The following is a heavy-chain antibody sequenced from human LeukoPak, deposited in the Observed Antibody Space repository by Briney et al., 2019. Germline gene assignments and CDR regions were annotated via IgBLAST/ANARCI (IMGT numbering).Heavy chain of an antibody. J-gene: IGHJ4*02. CDR1: GYTFTNYG. V-gene: IGHV1-18*01. Sequence: ASVKVSCKASGYTFTNYGITWVRQAPGQGLEWMGWISALNGDTNYAQKVQGRVTLTTDTSTSTVYMELRSLRSDDTAVYYCARGGPPGGSGAYSDHWGQGTLVTVSS. D-gene: IGHD2-15*01. CDR3: ARGGPPGGSGAYSDH. CDR2: ISALNGDT.